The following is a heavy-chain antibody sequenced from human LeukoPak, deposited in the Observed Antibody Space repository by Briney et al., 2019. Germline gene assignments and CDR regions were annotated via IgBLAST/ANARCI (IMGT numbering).Heavy chain of an antibody. V-gene: IGHV1-2*02. CDR1: GGTFRSFT. CDR3: ARGMDTANY. J-gene: IGHJ4*02. CDR2: INPNSGGT. D-gene: IGHD5-18*01. Sequence: ASVKVSCKASGGTFRSFTINWVRQAPGQGLGWMGWINPNSGGTNYAQKFQGRVTMTRDTSISTAYMELSRLRSDDTAVYYCARGMDTANYWGQGTLVTVSS.